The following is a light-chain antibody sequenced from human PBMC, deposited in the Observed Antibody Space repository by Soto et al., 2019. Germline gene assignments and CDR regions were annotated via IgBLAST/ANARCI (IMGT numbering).Light chain of an antibody. CDR3: QQYDNWPWT. CDR2: AAS. J-gene: IGKJ1*01. V-gene: IGKV3-20*01. CDR1: QSLTSTY. Sequence: IVLTQSPGTLSLSPGERATLSCRASQSLTSTYVAWYQQKPGQAPRLLIYAASSRATGIPDRFSGSGSGTDFTLTISSLQSEDFAVYYCQQYDNWPWTFGRGTKVDIK.